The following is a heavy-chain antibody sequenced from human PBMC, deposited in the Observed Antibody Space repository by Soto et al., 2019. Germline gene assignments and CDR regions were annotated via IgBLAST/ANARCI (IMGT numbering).Heavy chain of an antibody. V-gene: IGHV3-23*01. D-gene: IGHD2-15*01. CDR3: AKFRSQFLLYGMDV. J-gene: IGHJ6*02. CDR2: ISGSGGST. CDR1: GFPFSSYA. Sequence: GGSLSLSCAASGFPFSSYAMSWVRQAPGKGLEWVSAISGSGGSTYYADSVKGRFTISRDNSKNTLYLQMNSLRAEDTAVYYCAKFRSQFLLYGMDVWGQGTTVTVSS.